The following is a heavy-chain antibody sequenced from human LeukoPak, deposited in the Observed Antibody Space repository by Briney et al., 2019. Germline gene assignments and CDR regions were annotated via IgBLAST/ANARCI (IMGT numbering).Heavy chain of an antibody. CDR1: GFTFRNYW. Sequence: GGSLRLSCTASGFTFRNYWMSWVRQAPGKGLECVAYIKEDGSGKNYVDSVKGRFTISRDNAKSSLYLQMNSLRVEDTAVYYCVRGTRSNSFWGQGTQVTVSS. D-gene: IGHD6-6*01. J-gene: IGHJ4*02. CDR2: IKEDGSGK. V-gene: IGHV3-7*01. CDR3: VRGTRSNSF.